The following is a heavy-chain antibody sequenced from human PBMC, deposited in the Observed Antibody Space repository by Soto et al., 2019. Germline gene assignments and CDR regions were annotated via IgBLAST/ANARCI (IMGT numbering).Heavy chain of an antibody. CDR1: GGSFSGYY. CDR3: ARGRLNVDTIATRGCAFCS. V-gene: IGHV4-34*01. CDR2: INHSGST. J-gene: IGHJ3*02. D-gene: IGHD5-12*01. Sequence: SETLSLTCAVYGGSFSGYYWSWIRQPPGKGLEWIGEINHSGSTNYNPSLKSRVTISVDTSKTQFSLKLRSVTAADTAVYYCARGRLNVDTIATRGCAFCSYEQRTRFSVAS.